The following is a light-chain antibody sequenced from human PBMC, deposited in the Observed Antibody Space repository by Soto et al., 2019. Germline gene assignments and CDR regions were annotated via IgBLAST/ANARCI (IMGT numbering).Light chain of an antibody. CDR2: DVS. V-gene: IGLV2-14*01. CDR1: SSDVGVYNY. CDR3: SSYTSSSTLGV. J-gene: IGLJ1*01. Sequence: ALTQPASVSGSPGQSITISCTGTSSDVGVYNYVSWYQQHPGKAPKLMIFDVSNRPSGVSNRFSGSKSGNTASLTISGVQAEDEADYYCSSYTSSSTLGVFGTGTKLTVL.